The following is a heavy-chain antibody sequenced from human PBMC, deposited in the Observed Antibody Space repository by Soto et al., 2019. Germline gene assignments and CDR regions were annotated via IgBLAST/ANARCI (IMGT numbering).Heavy chain of an antibody. Sequence: PSETLSLTCTVSGGSISSSSYYWGWIRQPPGKGLEWIGSIYYSGSTYYNPSLKSRVTISVDTSKNQFSLKLSSVTAADTAVYYCARVVDQDCSSTSCYDGDYYYYYMDVWGKGTTVTVSS. V-gene: IGHV4-39*01. J-gene: IGHJ6*03. CDR2: IYYSGST. CDR1: GGSISSSSYY. CDR3: ARVVDQDCSSTSCYDGDYYYYYMDV. D-gene: IGHD2-2*01.